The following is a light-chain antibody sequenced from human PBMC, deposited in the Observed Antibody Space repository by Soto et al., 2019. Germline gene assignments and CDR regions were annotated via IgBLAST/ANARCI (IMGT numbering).Light chain of an antibody. CDR3: QTWGNGGDVG. V-gene: IGLV4-69*01. CDR1: SGHSTYA. J-gene: IGLJ2*01. Sequence: QPVLTQSPSASASLGASVKLTCTLSSGHSTYAIAWHQQQPEKGPRYLMKLNSDGRHSKGDGIPDRFSGTSSGAERYLTNSSLQSEGEGDYCFQTWGNGGDVGFGGGT. CDR2: LNSDGRH.